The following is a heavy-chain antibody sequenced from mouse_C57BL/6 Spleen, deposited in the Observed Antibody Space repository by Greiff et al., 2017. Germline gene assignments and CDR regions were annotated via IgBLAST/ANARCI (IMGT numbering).Heavy chain of an antibody. CDR1: GYTFTTYP. Sequence: VHLVESGAELVKPGASVKMSCKASGYTFTTYPIEWMKQNHGKSLEWIGNFHPYNDDTKYNEKFKGKATLTVEKSSSTVYLELSRLTSDDSAVYYCARGSYYGSSYVFDYWGQGTTLTVSS. V-gene: IGHV1-47*01. CDR2: FHPYNDDT. D-gene: IGHD1-1*01. J-gene: IGHJ2*01. CDR3: ARGSYYGSSYVFDY.